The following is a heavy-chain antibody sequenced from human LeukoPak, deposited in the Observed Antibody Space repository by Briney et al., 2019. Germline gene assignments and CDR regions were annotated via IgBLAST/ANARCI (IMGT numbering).Heavy chain of an antibody. CDR3: ATGGNFYYSH. CDR1: GSPFSGYG. Sequence: GGSLRLSCAASGSPFSGYGMHWVRQAPGKGLEWVAVAYGDGSSQYYADSVKGRFSISKDISKNTLSLQMNSLRAEDTAVYSCATGGNFYYSHWGQGTLVTVSS. V-gene: IGHV3-33*01. J-gene: IGHJ1*01. CDR2: AYGDGSSQ. D-gene: IGHD4-11*01.